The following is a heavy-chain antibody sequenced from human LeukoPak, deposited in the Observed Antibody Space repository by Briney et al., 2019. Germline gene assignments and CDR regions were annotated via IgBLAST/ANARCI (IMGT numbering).Heavy chain of an antibody. CDR2: IIPIFGTA. Sequence: GASVKVSCKASGGTFSSYAISWVRQAPGQGLGWMGGIIPIFGTANYAQKFQGRVTITADESTSTAYMELSSLRSEDTAVYYCASPYYDSSGYQRYYFDYWGQGTLVTVSS. D-gene: IGHD3-22*01. CDR1: GGTFSSYA. CDR3: ASPYYDSSGYQRYYFDY. V-gene: IGHV1-69*13. J-gene: IGHJ4*02.